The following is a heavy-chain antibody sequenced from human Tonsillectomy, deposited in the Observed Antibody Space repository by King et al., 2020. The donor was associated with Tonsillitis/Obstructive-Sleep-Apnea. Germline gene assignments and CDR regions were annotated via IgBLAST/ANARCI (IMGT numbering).Heavy chain of an antibody. CDR3: ARGLAVASMDV. J-gene: IGHJ6*02. D-gene: IGHD6-19*01. CDR1: GFTFSDYY. CDR2: ISTSGSHI. Sequence: VQLVESGGGLVKSGGSLRLSCAASGFTFSDYYMTWIRQAPGKGLEWVSYISTSGSHIYYADSVKGRFTFSRDNAKNSLSLQMNSLRADDTGVYYCARGLAVASMDVWGQGTTVTVSS. V-gene: IGHV3-11*01.